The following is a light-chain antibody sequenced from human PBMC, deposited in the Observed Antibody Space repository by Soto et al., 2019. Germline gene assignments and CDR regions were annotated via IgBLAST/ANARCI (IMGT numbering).Light chain of an antibody. V-gene: IGKV1-39*01. CDR1: QSISTY. CDR3: QQNYNLPPWT. Sequence: DIQMTQSPPSLSASVGVTITITCRASQSISTYLDWYQVTPGKAPKVLIYAASTLQDGVPSRFSGSGSGTDFTLTINSLQPEDFATYYCQQNYNLPPWTFGQGTRWISN. CDR2: AAS. J-gene: IGKJ1*01.